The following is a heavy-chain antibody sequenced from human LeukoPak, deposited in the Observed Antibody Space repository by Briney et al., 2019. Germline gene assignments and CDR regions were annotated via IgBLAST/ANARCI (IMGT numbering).Heavy chain of an antibody. CDR1: GYTFTSYA. CDR3: ARGVVATTPFDY. V-gene: IGHV1-2*02. CDR2: INPNSGGT. D-gene: IGHD5-12*01. Sequence: ASVKVSCKASGYTFTSYAMHWVRQAPGQGLEWMGWINPNSGGTNYAQKFQGRVNMIRDTSISTAYMELSRLRSDDTAVYYCARGVVATTPFDYWGQGTLVTVSS. J-gene: IGHJ4*02.